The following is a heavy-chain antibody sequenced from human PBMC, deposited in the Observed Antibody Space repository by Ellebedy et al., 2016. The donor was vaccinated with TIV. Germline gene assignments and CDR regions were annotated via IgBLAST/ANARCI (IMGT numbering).Heavy chain of an antibody. Sequence: ASVKVSXXASGGTFSSYAISWVRQATGQGLEWMGWMNPNSGNTGYAQKFQGRVTMTRNTSISTAYMELSSLRSEDTAVYYCARSGLALISYYYYMDVWGKGTTVTVSS. V-gene: IGHV1-8*02. J-gene: IGHJ6*03. CDR2: MNPNSGNT. CDR3: ARSGLALISYYYYMDV. D-gene: IGHD3/OR15-3a*01. CDR1: GGTFSSYA.